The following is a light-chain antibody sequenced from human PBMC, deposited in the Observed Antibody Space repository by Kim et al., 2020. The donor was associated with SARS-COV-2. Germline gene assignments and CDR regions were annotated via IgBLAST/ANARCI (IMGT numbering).Light chain of an antibody. Sequence: DIQMTQSPSSLSASVGDRVSITCRASQSISSWLAWHQQKPGKAPKLLIHDASTLESGVPSRFVGSGFGTEFTLTISSLQPDDFATYYCQQYDSYSWTFGQGTKVEIK. V-gene: IGKV1-5*01. CDR2: DAS. CDR3: QQYDSYSWT. J-gene: IGKJ1*01. CDR1: QSISSW.